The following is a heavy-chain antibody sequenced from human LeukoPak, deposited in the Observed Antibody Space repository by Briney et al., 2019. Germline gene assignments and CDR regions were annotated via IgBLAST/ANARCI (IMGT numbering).Heavy chain of an antibody. CDR1: GYSFISYW. D-gene: IGHD3-10*01. V-gene: IGHV5-51*01. CDR3: ARRGYYYGSGSYYIDAFDI. J-gene: IGHJ3*02. CDR2: IYPGDSDT. Sequence: GESLKISCKGSGYSFISYWIGWVRQMPGKGLEWMGIIYPGDSDTRYSPSFQGQVTMLADKSTTTAYLQWSSLKASDTAMYYCARRGYYYGSGSYYIDAFDIWGQGTMVTVSS.